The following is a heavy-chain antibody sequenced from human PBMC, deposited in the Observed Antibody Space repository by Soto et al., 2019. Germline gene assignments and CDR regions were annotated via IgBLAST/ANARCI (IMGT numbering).Heavy chain of an antibody. Sequence: QVQLVESGGGVVQPGRSLRLSCAASGFTFSSYAMHWVRQAPGKGLEWVAVISYDGSNKYYADSVKGRFTIARDNSKNTLYLQMTSLRAEDMAVYYCARRRDSSALSGGWFDPWGQGTLVTVSS. CDR1: GFTFSSYA. CDR2: ISYDGSNK. D-gene: IGHD3-22*01. J-gene: IGHJ5*02. CDR3: ARRRDSSALSGGWFDP. V-gene: IGHV3-30-3*01.